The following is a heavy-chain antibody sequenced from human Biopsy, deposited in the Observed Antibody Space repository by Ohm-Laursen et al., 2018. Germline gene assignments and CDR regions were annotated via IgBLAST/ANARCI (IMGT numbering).Heavy chain of an antibody. CDR2: INTENGNT. CDR3: ARAKLEPVYYYYGMDV. D-gene: IGHD1-1*01. Sequence: GASVKVSRKASGYTFTSYGISWVRQAPGQGLEWMGWINTENGNTIYAQNLQGRVTMTADTSTSTAYMEVTSLRSDDTAVYYCARAKLEPVYYYYGMDVWGQGTTVTVSS. J-gene: IGHJ6*02. V-gene: IGHV1-18*01. CDR1: GYTFTSYG.